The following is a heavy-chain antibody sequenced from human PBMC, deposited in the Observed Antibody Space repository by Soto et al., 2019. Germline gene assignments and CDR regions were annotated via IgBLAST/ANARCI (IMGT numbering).Heavy chain of an antibody. CDR2: MNTNTNTT. CDR1: GCAFTGYS. J-gene: IGHJ5*02. V-gene: IGHV1-2*02. D-gene: IGHD6-6*01. CDR3: AREVVETSSLWLDP. Sequence: ASVKVSCKASGCAFTGYSMHWVRQAPGQGLEWIGWMNTNTNTTDSAEVFEGRVSLTWDTSISTAYMQLNSLKIDDTAVYYCAREVVETSSLWLDPWGQGTLVTVSS.